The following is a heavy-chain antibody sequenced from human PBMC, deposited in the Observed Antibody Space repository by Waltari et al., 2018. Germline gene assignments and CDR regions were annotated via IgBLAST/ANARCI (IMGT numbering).Heavy chain of an antibody. CDR3: ATSGRYNWNDGYYYYGMDV. J-gene: IGHJ6*02. D-gene: IGHD1-1*01. Sequence: QVQLVQSGAEVKKPGASVKVSCKVSGYTLTELSMHWVRQAPGKGLEWMGGFDPEDGETIYAQKFQGRVTMTEDTSTDTAYMELSSLRSEDTAVYYCATSGRYNWNDGYYYYGMDVWGQGTTVTVSS. V-gene: IGHV1-24*01. CDR2: FDPEDGET. CDR1: GYTLTELS.